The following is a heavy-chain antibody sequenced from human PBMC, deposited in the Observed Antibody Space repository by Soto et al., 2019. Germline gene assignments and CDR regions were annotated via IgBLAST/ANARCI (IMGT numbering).Heavy chain of an antibody. CDR2: MNPNSGNT. D-gene: IGHD3-10*02. V-gene: IGHV1-8*01. CDR3: AICWWRACDENVFDC. J-gene: IGHJ3*01. CDR1: GYTFTSYD. Sequence: VSVQVSCTTSGYTFTSYDINWVRQATGQGLEWMGWMNPNSGNTGYAQKFQGRVTMTRNTSISTAYMELSSLRSEDTAVYYGAICWWRACDENVFDCWGQGTM.